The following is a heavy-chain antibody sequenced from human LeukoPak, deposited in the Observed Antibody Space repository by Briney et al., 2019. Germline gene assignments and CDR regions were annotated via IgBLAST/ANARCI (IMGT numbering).Heavy chain of an antibody. Sequence: SETLSLTCAVCGGSFSGYYWSWIRQPPGKGLEWIGEINHSGSTNYNPSLKSRVTISVDTSKNQFSLKLSSVTAADTAVYYCARGAYYYDSSGYYPTEYYYYGMDVWGQGTTVTVSS. V-gene: IGHV4-34*01. CDR3: ARGAYYYDSSGYYPTEYYYYGMDV. D-gene: IGHD3-22*01. CDR1: GGSFSGYY. CDR2: INHSGST. J-gene: IGHJ6*02.